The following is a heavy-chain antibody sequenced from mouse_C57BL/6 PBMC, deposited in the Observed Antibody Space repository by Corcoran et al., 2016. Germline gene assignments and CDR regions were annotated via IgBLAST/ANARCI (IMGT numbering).Heavy chain of an antibody. V-gene: IGHV9-3*01. CDR3: AFRELDY. CDR2: INTYSGVP. CDR1: GYTFTTYG. Sequence: QIQLVQSGPELKKPGETVKISCKASGYTFTTYGMSWVKQAPGKGLKWMGWINTYSGVPTYADDFKGRFAFSLETSASTAYLQINNLKNEDTATYFCAFRELDYWGQGTTLTVSS. J-gene: IGHJ2*01.